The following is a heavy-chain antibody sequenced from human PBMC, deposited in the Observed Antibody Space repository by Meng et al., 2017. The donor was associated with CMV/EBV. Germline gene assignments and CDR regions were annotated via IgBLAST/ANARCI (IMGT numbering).Heavy chain of an antibody. CDR3: AGEDYYGSGSYKG. CDR1: GYTFTGYY. CDR2: INPNSGGT. Sequence: ASVKVSCKGSGYTFTGYYMHWVRQAPGQGLEWMGWINPNSGGTKYAQKFQDRVTMTRDTSISTAYMELNRVRSDDTDVYYCAGEDYYGSGSYKGWGQGTLVTVSS. J-gene: IGHJ4*02. V-gene: IGHV1-2*02. D-gene: IGHD3-10*01.